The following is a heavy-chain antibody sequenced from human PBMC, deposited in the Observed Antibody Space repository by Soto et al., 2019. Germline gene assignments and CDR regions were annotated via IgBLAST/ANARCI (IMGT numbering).Heavy chain of an antibody. J-gene: IGHJ5*02. Sequence: PGGSLRLSCAASGFTFGNSDMSWGRQAPGKGLEWVSVISANGGVAYYVDSVKGRFTISRDNSKSTVYLELNNLSAEDTAVYHCAKNQGVELVPLATVDWFDPWGQGSVVTVSS. CDR2: ISANGGVA. CDR1: GFTFGNSD. D-gene: IGHD1-26*01. V-gene: IGHV3-23*01. CDR3: AKNQGVELVPLATVDWFDP.